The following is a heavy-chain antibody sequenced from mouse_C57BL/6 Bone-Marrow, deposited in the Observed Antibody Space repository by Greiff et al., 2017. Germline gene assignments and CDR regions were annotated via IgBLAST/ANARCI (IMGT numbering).Heavy chain of an antibody. J-gene: IGHJ2*01. CDR3: ARAGNYDVDY. D-gene: IGHD2-1*01. V-gene: IGHV3-6*01. CDR2: ISYDGSN. Sequence: EVQLQRSGPGLVKPSQSLSLTCSVTGYSITSGSYWNWIRQFPGNKLEWMGYISYDGSNNYNPSLKNRIALTRDPAKNQVFLKLNSVTTEDTATYYCARAGNYDVDYWGQGTTLTVAS. CDR1: GYSITSGSY.